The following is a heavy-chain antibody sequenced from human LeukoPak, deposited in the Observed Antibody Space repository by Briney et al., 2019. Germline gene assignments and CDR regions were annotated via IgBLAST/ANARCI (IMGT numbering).Heavy chain of an antibody. CDR3: ARGASLGATTGDYFDY. Sequence: GGSLRLSCTGTGFSVSGNYMAWVRQAPGKGLEWVSTIYGGGSTYYADSVKGRFTISRDNSKNTLYLQMNSLRAEDTAVYYCARGASLGATTGDYFDYWGQGTLVTVSS. V-gene: IGHV3-66*01. CDR2: IYGGGST. D-gene: IGHD1-26*01. CDR1: GFSVSGNY. J-gene: IGHJ4*02.